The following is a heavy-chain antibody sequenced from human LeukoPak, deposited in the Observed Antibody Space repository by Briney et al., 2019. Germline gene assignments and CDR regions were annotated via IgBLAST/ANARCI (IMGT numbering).Heavy chain of an antibody. CDR3: ASRSAYYYDSSGRGFDI. CDR2: IIPIFGTA. J-gene: IGHJ3*02. V-gene: IGHV1-69*05. Sequence: GSSVKVSCKASGGTFSSYAISWVRQAPGQGFEWMGRIIPIFGTANYAQKFQGRVTITTDESTGTAYMELSSLRSEDTAVYYCASRSAYYYDSSGRGFDIWGQGTMVTVSS. CDR1: GGTFSSYA. D-gene: IGHD3-22*01.